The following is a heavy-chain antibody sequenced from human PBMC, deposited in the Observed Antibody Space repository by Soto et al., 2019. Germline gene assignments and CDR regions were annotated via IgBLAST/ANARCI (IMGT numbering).Heavy chain of an antibody. CDR2: VHHSGRSGST. V-gene: IGHV4-4*02. CDR1: SGSITNDDW. CDR3: AITTRAFCTPDI. J-gene: IGHJ3*02. Sequence: QVQLQEPGPGLVEPSETLSLTCAVSSGSITNDDWWTWVRQSPGKGLEWIGEVHHSGRSGSTNYNPSLRSRASISLDKSKTQVSLRLSSVTAADTAVYYCAITTRAFCTPDIWGQGTTATVSS. D-gene: IGHD2-2*01.